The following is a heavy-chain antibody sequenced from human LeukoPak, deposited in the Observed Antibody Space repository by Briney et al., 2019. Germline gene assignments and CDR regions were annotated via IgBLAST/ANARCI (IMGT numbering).Heavy chain of an antibody. CDR2: IYYSGST. V-gene: IGHV4-59*08. CDR1: GGSISSYY. Sequence: SETLSLTCTVSGGSISSYYWSWIRQPPGKGLEWIGYIYYSGSTNYNPSLKSRVTISVDTSKNQFSLKLSSVTAADTAVYYCARHKLRDNRWFDPWGQGTLVTVSS. J-gene: IGHJ5*02. D-gene: IGHD2/OR15-2a*01. CDR3: ARHKLRDNRWFDP.